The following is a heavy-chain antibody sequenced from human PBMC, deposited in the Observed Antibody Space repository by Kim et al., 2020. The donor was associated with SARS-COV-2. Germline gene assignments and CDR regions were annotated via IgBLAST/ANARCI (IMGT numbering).Heavy chain of an antibody. J-gene: IGHJ3*01. Sequence: TRYAERFQRRVTITRETSISAVYMELSRLKSDDTAVYYCARGANTLSAFDLWGQGTMVTVSS. CDR3: ARGANTLSAFDL. V-gene: IGHV1-2*02. CDR2: T.